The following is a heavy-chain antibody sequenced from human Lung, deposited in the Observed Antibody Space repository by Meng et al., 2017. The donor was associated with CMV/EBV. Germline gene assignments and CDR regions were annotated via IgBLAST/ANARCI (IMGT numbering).Heavy chain of an antibody. Sequence: SVKVSCKASGGTFSSYAISWVRQAPGQGLERMGGIIPILGIANYAQKFQGRVTITADKSTSTAYMELSSLRSEDTAVYYCARERADYYDSSGYYYVPYYYYYGMDVWGQGTTDTVSS. D-gene: IGHD3-22*01. CDR1: GGTFSSYA. CDR3: ARERADYYDSSGYYYVPYYYYYGMDV. CDR2: IIPILGIA. V-gene: IGHV1-69*10. J-gene: IGHJ6*02.